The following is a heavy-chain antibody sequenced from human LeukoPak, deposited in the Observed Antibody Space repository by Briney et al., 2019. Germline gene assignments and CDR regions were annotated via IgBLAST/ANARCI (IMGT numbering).Heavy chain of an antibody. V-gene: IGHV3-7*01. Sequence: GGSLRLSCAASGFTYSNYWMTWVRQAPGKGLEWVANIKQDGSEQYYVDSVKGRFTISRDNAKNSLYLQMNSLRAEDTAVYYCARDHEIWGQGTMVTVSS. J-gene: IGHJ3*02. CDR1: GFTYSNYW. CDR3: ARDHEI. CDR2: IKQDGSEQ.